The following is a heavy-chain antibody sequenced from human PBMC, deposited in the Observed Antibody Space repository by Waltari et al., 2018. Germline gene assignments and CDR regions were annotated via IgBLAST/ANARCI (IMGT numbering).Heavy chain of an antibody. Sequence: EVQLVESGGGLVQPGGSLRLSCVTSGFTFKNYEMNWVRQAPGKGREWVSYISTGGSTIHRADSVKGRFTISRDNAENSLYLEMNSLRAEDTAVYYCASSNDTTGYYLDYWGQGTLVTVFS. CDR3: ASSNDTTGYYLDY. J-gene: IGHJ4*02. CDR2: ISTGGSTI. CDR1: GFTFKNYE. V-gene: IGHV3-48*03. D-gene: IGHD3-9*01.